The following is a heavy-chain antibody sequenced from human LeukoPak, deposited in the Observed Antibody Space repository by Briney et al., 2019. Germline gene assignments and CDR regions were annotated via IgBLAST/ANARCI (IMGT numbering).Heavy chain of an antibody. V-gene: IGHV3-69-1*02. D-gene: IGHD2-2*01. J-gene: IGHJ4*02. CDR3: ARDNSRFIAVVPAVRY. Sequence: GGSLRLSCAASGFTFSDYYMNWVRQAPGKGLEWVSSISSSSTIYYADSVKGRFTISRDNAKNSLYLQMNSLRAEDTAVYYCARDNSRFIAVVPAVRYWGQGTLVTVSS. CDR2: ISSSSTI. CDR1: GFTFSDYY.